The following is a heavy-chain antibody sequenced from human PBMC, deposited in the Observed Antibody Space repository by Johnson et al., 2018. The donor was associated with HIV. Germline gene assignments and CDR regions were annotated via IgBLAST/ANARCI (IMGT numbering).Heavy chain of an antibody. V-gene: IGHV3-66*01. D-gene: IGHD4-17*01. J-gene: IGHJ3*02. CDR3: ARVPDYGDYGDAFDI. CDR2: IYSGGST. Sequence: VQLVESGGGLVQPGRSLRLSCSASGFTFDDYAMHWVRQAPGKGLEWVSLIYSGGSTYYADSVKGRFTISRDNSKNTLYLQMKSLRAEDTAVYYCARVPDYGDYGDAFDIWGQGTMVTVSS. CDR1: GFTFDDYA.